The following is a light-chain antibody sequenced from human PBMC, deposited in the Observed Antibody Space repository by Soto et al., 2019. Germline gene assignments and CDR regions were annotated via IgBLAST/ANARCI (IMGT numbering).Light chain of an antibody. CDR1: QSISSN. Sequence: EIVMTQSPATVSVSPGERATLSCKASQSISSNLAWYQQKPGPSPRLVIYDASSRATGIPDRFSGSGSGTDFTLTISRLEPEDSAVYYCQHNLGVHTFGQGTKVDIK. J-gene: IGKJ1*01. V-gene: IGKV3D-15*01. CDR3: QHNLGVHT. CDR2: DAS.